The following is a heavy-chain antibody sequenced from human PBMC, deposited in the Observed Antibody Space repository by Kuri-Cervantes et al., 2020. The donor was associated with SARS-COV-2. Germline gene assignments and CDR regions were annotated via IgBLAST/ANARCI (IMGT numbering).Heavy chain of an antibody. Sequence: SETLSLTCTVSGGSISSGSYYWSWIRQPAGKGLEWIGRIYTSGSTNYNPSLKSRVTISVDTSKNQFSLKLSSVTAADTAVYYCARDSPDQRANNYFGYLVYYYYMDVWGKGTTVTVSS. J-gene: IGHJ6*03. V-gene: IGHV4-61*02. CDR3: ARDSPDQRANNYFGYLVYYYYMDV. D-gene: IGHD2/OR15-2a*01. CDR1: GGSISSGSYY. CDR2: IYTSGST.